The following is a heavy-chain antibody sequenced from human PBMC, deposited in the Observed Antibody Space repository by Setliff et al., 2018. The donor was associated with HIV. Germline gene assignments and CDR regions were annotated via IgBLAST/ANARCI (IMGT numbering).Heavy chain of an antibody. CDR3: ATEGREKLALFDH. CDR2: ILYSGNS. CDR1: GLSMRAHH. D-gene: IGHD6-6*01. V-gene: IGHV4-59*11. Sequence: SETLSLTCNVSGLSMRAHHWSWVRLPPGKTLEWLGYILYSGNSNYHPSFKNRVTISLNEAKRQFSLDLKSVTSADTAVYYCATEGREKLALFDHWGLGTLVTVSS. J-gene: IGHJ4*02.